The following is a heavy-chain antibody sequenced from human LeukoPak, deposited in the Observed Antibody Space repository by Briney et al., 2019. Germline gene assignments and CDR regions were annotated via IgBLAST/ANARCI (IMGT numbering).Heavy chain of an antibody. CDR3: AKPHYGSGSPLYFDY. V-gene: IGHV3-23*01. J-gene: IGHJ4*02. CDR1: GFTVSSNY. CDR2: ISGSGGST. Sequence: PGGSLRLSCAASGFTVSSNYMSWVRQAPGKGLEWVSAISGSGGSTYYADSVKGRSTISRDNSKNTLYLQMNSLRAEDTAVYYCAKPHYGSGSPLYFDYWGQGTLVTVSS. D-gene: IGHD3-10*01.